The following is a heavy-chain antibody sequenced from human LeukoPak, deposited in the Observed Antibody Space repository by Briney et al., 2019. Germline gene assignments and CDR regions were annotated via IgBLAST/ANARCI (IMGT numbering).Heavy chain of an antibody. J-gene: IGHJ4*02. D-gene: IGHD3-22*01. CDR3: ARASAYYDGSGYAAFDH. Sequence: GGSLRLSCAASGFTVSSNYMGWVRQAPGKGLEWVSVIYSGGSTYYADSVMGRFAVSRDTSKNTLYLQMDSLRVEDTAVYYCARASAYYDGSGYAAFDHWGQGTLVTVSS. V-gene: IGHV3-53*01. CDR2: IYSGGST. CDR1: GFTVSSNY.